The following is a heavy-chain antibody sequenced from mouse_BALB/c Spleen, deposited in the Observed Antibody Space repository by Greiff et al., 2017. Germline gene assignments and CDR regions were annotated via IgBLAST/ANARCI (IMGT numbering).Heavy chain of an antibody. CDR1: GFTFSSFG. Sequence: EVKLVESGGGLVQPGGSRKLSCAASGFTFSSFGMHWVRQAPEKGLEWVAYISSGSSTIYYADTVKGRFTISRDNPKNTLFLQMTSLRSEDTAMYYCARSSYGSSFAYWGQGTLVTVSA. V-gene: IGHV5-17*02. D-gene: IGHD1-1*01. J-gene: IGHJ3*01. CDR3: ARSSYGSSFAY. CDR2: ISSGSSTI.